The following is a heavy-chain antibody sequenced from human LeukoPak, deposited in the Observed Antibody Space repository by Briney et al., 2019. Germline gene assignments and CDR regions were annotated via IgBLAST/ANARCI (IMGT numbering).Heavy chain of an antibody. D-gene: IGHD5-12*01. Sequence: GGSLRLSCAASGFTFSSYAMHWVRQAPGQRLEWMGWINAGNGNTKYSQKFQGRVTITRDTSASTAYMELSSLRSEDTAVYYCARDLGGYSDAFDIWGQGTMVTVSS. V-gene: IGHV1-3*01. J-gene: IGHJ3*02. CDR1: GFTFSSYA. CDR3: ARDLGGYSDAFDI. CDR2: INAGNGNT.